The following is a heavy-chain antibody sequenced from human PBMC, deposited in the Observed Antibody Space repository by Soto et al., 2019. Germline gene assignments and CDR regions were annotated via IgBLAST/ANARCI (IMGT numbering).Heavy chain of an antibody. D-gene: IGHD3-22*01. Sequence: QVQLQESGPGLVKPSQTLSLTCTVSGGSISSGGYHCSWIRQRPGQGLEWIGYVFYSGSTYYNPSLKSRLSMSVDTSKNQFSLKLRSVTAADTAVYYCARARDSSGLAFDIWGQGTMVTVSS. J-gene: IGHJ3*02. CDR2: VFYSGST. V-gene: IGHV4-31*03. CDR3: ARARDSSGLAFDI. CDR1: GGSISSGGYH.